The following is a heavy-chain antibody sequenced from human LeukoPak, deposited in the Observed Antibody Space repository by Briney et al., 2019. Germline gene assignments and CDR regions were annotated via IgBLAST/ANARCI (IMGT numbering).Heavy chain of an antibody. CDR3: ARDLLLSSVFDP. CDR2: IYYSGST. J-gene: IGHJ5*02. V-gene: IGHV4-39*07. CDR1: GGSISSSSYY. Sequence: PSETLSLTCTVSGGSISSSSYYWGWIRQPPGKGLEWIGSIYYSGSTYYNPSLKSRVTISVDTSKNQFSLKLSSVTAADTAVYYRARDLLLSSVFDPWGQGTLVTVSS. D-gene: IGHD3-10*01.